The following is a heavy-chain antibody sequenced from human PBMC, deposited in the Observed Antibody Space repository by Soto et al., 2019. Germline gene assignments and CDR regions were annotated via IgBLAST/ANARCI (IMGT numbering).Heavy chain of an antibody. D-gene: IGHD4-17*01. CDR3: AGLYGDMGWWYFDL. CDR2: MNPNSGNT. Sequence: QVQLVQSGAEVKKPGASVKVSCKASGYTFTSYDINWVRQATGQGLEWMGWMNPNSGNTGYAQKFQGRVTMTRNTSISTAYMALSSLGSEDTAVYYCAGLYGDMGWWYFDLWGRGTLVTVSS. J-gene: IGHJ2*01. V-gene: IGHV1-8*01. CDR1: GYTFTSYD.